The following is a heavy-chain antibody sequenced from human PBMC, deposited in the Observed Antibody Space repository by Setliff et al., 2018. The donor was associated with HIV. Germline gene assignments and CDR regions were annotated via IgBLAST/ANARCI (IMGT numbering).Heavy chain of an antibody. CDR1: GGSISSGIYY. D-gene: IGHD6-19*01. CDR3: AGGVVSLAGKYYFYYMDV. J-gene: IGHJ6*03. CDR2: IYTSGRT. V-gene: IGHV4-61*09. Sequence: SETLSLTCTVSGGSISSGIYYWSWIRQPAGKGLEWIGHIYTSGRTNYNPSLKSRVTLSVDTSKNQFSLRLSSVTAADTAVYYCAGGVVSLAGKYYFYYMDVWGKGTTVTVS.